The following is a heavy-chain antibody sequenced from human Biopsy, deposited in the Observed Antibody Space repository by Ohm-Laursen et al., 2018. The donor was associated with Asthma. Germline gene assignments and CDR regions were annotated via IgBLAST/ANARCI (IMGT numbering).Heavy chain of an antibody. Sequence: SSVKVSCKSLGGTFNTYVIGWVRQAPGQGLEWVGGINSAFGTTTHPQKFQDRATITADDSTSTVYMELSSLRSEDTAVYYCARKAGSCISRTCNSLDFWGQGTLVTVSS. J-gene: IGHJ4*02. CDR1: GGTFNTYV. D-gene: IGHD2-2*01. V-gene: IGHV1-69*01. CDR3: ARKAGSCISRTCNSLDF. CDR2: INSAFGTT.